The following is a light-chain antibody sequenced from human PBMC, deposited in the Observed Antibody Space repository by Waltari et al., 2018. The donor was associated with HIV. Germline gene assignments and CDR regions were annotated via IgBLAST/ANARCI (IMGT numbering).Light chain of an antibody. J-gene: IGLJ3*02. V-gene: IGLV1-40*01. CDR2: ATP. Sequence: QSVLTQPPSVSGAPGQRVTISCSGGSSNIGSGYDVHWYQQFPGTAPKVLIYATPNRPSGVPDRFSGSKSGYSASLVITGLQAEDDADYYCQSYDSSLSGWVFGGGTKLTVL. CDR1: SSNIGSGYD. CDR3: QSYDSSLSGWV.